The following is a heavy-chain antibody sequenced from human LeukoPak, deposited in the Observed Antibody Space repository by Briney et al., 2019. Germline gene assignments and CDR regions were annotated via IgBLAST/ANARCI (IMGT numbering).Heavy chain of an antibody. CDR3: ARGRVSSSTWYSTYYYYFYMDV. CDR2: VDPTGST. D-gene: IGHD1-1*01. V-gene: IGHV4-59*01. CDR1: DDSITMYY. J-gene: IGHJ6*03. Sequence: PSETLSLTCAVSDDSITMYYWTWIRQPPGKGLEWIGYVDPTGSTNFNPSLNGRVSISRDTSKNLFSLRLWSVTAADTAVYFCARGRVSSSTWYSTYYYYFYMDVWGKGTTVTVSS.